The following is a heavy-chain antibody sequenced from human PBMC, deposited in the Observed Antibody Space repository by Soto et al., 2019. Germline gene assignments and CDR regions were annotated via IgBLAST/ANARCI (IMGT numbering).Heavy chain of an antibody. D-gene: IGHD3-22*01. Sequence: GGSLRLSCAASGFTFDDYTMHWVRQAPGKGLEWVSLISWDGGSTYYADSVKGRFTISRDNSKNSLYLQMNSLRTEDTALYYCVRSSGYPTPYFDYWGQGTLVTVSS. V-gene: IGHV3-43*01. J-gene: IGHJ4*02. CDR2: ISWDGGST. CDR1: GFTFDDYT. CDR3: VRSSGYPTPYFDY.